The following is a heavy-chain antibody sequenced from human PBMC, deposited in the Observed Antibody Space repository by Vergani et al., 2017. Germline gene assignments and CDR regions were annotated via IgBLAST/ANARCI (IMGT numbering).Heavy chain of an antibody. D-gene: IGHD3-22*01. CDR3: ASVGVVVIQFDL. CDR1: GGSISSYY. CDR2: IYYSGST. Sequence: QVQLQESGPGLVKPSETLSLTCTVSGGSISSYYWRWIRQPPGKGLEWIGYIYYSGSTNYNPSLKSRVTISVDTSKNQFSLKLSSVTAADTAVYYCASVGVVVIQFDLWGRGTLVTVSS. V-gene: IGHV4-59*08. J-gene: IGHJ2*01.